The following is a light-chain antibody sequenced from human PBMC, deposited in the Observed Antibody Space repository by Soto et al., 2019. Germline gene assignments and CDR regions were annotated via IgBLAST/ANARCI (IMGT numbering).Light chain of an antibody. CDR3: QHYNNWPPEGT. CDR2: GAS. CDR1: QRVSSN. Sequence: EIVMTQSPATLSVSPGERATLSCRASQRVSSNLAWYQQKPGQAPTLLIYGASTRATGIPARFSGSGSGTEFTLTISSLQSEDFAVYYCQHYNNWPPEGTFGQGNKVEIK. V-gene: IGKV3-15*01. J-gene: IGKJ1*01.